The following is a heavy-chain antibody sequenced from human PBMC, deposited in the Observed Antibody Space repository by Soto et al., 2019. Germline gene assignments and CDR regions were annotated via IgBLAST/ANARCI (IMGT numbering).Heavy chain of an antibody. D-gene: IGHD6-19*01. CDR2: ISGSGVST. V-gene: IGHV3-23*01. CDR3: ANTYIAVAGEFDY. J-gene: IGHJ4*02. Sequence: PGGSLRLSCAASGFTFSSYAMSWVRQAPGKGLEWVSAISGSGVSTYYADSVKGRFTISRDNSKNTLYLQMNSLRAEDTAVYYCANTYIAVAGEFDYWGQGTLVTVSS. CDR1: GFTFSSYA.